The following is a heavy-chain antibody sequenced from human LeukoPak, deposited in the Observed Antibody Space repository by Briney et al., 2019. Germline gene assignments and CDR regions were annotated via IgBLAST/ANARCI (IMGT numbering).Heavy chain of an antibody. CDR1: GFTFSSYS. Sequence: GGSLRLSCAASGFTFSSYSMNWVRQAPGKGLEWVSYISSSSSTIYYADSVKGRFTISRDNAKNTLYLQMNSLRAEDTAVYYCAKDAGIIAAAYFDYWGQGTLVTVSS. CDR3: AKDAGIIAAAYFDY. D-gene: IGHD6-13*01. CDR2: ISSSSSTI. V-gene: IGHV3-48*01. J-gene: IGHJ4*02.